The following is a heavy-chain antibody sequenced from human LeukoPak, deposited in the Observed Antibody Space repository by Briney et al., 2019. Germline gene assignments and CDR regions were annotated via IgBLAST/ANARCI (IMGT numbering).Heavy chain of an antibody. CDR2: IYHSGST. CDR3: ARNGITIFGVVTDY. J-gene: IGHJ4*02. V-gene: IGHV4-4*02. CDR1: GFTFSSYW. D-gene: IGHD3-3*01. Sequence: GSLRLSCAASGFTFSSYWMSWVRQPPGKGLEWIGEIYHSGSTNYNPSLKSRVTISVDKSKNQFSLKLSSVTAADTAVYYCARNGITIFGVVTDYWGQGTLVTVSS.